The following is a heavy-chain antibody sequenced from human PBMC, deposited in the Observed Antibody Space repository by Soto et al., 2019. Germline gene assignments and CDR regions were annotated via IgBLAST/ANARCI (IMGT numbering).Heavy chain of an antibody. CDR2: ITSSSSTI. CDR1: GFTFSSYS. J-gene: IGHJ4*02. CDR3: ARVVRYPPRFDY. D-gene: IGHD3-9*01. Sequence: EVQLVEPGGGLVQPGGSLRLSCAASGFTFSSYSMNWVRQAPGKGLERVSYITSSSSTIYYADSVKGRFTISRDNAKNSLYLQINSLRAEDTVVYYCARVVRYPPRFDYCGQGTLVTVSS. V-gene: IGHV3-48*01.